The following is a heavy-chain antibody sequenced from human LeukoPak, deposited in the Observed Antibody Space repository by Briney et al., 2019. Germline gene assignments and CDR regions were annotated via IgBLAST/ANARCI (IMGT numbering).Heavy chain of an antibody. CDR2: INPNSGGT. Sequence: ASVKVSCKASGYTFTGYYMHWLRQAPGQGLEWMGWINPNSGGTNYAQKFQGRVTMTRDTSISTAYMELSRLRSDDTAVYYCARVTMVRGVVLLYWGQGTLVTVSS. V-gene: IGHV1-2*02. CDR1: GYTFTGYY. D-gene: IGHD3-10*01. CDR3: ARVTMVRGVVLLY. J-gene: IGHJ4*02.